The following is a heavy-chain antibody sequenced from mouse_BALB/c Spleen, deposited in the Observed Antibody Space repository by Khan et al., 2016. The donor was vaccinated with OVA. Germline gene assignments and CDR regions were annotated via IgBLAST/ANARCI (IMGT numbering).Heavy chain of an antibody. Sequence: EVKLEESGHGLVKPSQSLSLTCTVTGYSITSDYAWNWIRQFPGNKLEWMGYISYSGSTNYNPALKSRISITRDTSKNQFFLQLNSVTTEDTATYYCARDGSRYNYAMDYWGQGTSVTVSS. CDR1: GYSITSDYA. CDR2: ISYSGST. D-gene: IGHD2-3*01. J-gene: IGHJ4*01. V-gene: IGHV3-2*02. CDR3: ARDGSRYNYAMDY.